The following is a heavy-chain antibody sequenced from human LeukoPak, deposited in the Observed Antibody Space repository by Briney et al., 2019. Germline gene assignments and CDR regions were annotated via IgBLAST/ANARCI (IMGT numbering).Heavy chain of an antibody. V-gene: IGHV4-59*01. CDR1: GGSISSYY. CDR2: VYYSGST. J-gene: IGHJ4*02. CDR3: ARERRDGYKVYFDY. Sequence: SETLSLTCTVSGGSISSYYWSWIRQPPGKGLEWVGYVYYSGSTNYNPSLKSRGTISVDTSKNQFSLRLSSVTAADTAVYYCARERRDGYKVYFDYWGQGTLVTVSS. D-gene: IGHD5-24*01.